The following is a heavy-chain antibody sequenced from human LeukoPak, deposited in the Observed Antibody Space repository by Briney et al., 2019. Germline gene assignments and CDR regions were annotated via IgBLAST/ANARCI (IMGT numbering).Heavy chain of an antibody. Sequence: GRSRRLSCTASGFTFGDYAMSWVRQVPGRWRGWVGLIRSEAYGGTIEYSASVKGRFTISRDDSKSIAYLQMSSLKTEDTALYYCTRDPYCRSSSCYWGIDYWGQGTLVTVSS. J-gene: IGHJ4*02. D-gene: IGHD2-15*01. CDR1: GFTFGDYA. V-gene: IGHV3-49*04. CDR3: TRDPYCRSSSCYWGIDY. CDR2: IRSEAYGGTI.